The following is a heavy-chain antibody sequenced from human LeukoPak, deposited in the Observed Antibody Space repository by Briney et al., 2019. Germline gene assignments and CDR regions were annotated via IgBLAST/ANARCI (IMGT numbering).Heavy chain of an antibody. J-gene: IGHJ4*02. D-gene: IGHD2-15*01. Sequence: GASVKVSCKASGYTFTGHYIHWVRQAPGQGFEWMGWINPNSGGTNYAQKFQGRVTMTRDTSIGTAYMELSRLRSDDTAVYYCARGGEVLDIVVVVAAVFDYWGQGTLVTVSS. V-gene: IGHV1-2*02. CDR3: ARGGEVLDIVVVVAAVFDY. CDR1: GYTFTGHY. CDR2: INPNSGGT.